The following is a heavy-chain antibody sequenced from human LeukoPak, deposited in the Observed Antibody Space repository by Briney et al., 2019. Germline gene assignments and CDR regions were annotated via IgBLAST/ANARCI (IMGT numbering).Heavy chain of an antibody. CDR1: GFIFSSYG. Sequence: GGSLRLSCAASGFIFSSYGMHWVRQAPGKGLEWVAFIRYDGSNKYYADSVKGRLTISRDNSKNTLYLQMNRLRVEDTAVYYCAKGYSYGSDCWGQGTLVTVSS. CDR3: AKGYSYGSDC. V-gene: IGHV3-30*02. CDR2: IRYDGSNK. J-gene: IGHJ4*02. D-gene: IGHD5-18*01.